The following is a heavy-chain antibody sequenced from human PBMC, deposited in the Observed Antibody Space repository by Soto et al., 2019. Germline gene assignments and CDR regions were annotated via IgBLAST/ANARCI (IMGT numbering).Heavy chain of an antibody. CDR2: IYYSGST. D-gene: IGHD1-26*01. J-gene: IGHJ6*02. CDR1: GGSISSSSYY. Sequence: QLQLQESGPGLVKPSETLSLTCTVSGGSISSSSYYWGWIRQPPGKGLEWIGSIYYSGSTYYNPSLNSRVTISVYSPNNQFSLKLSTVTAADTAVYYCAREGRAAGYYYYGMDVWGQGTTVTVSS. V-gene: IGHV4-39*02. CDR3: AREGRAAGYYYYGMDV.